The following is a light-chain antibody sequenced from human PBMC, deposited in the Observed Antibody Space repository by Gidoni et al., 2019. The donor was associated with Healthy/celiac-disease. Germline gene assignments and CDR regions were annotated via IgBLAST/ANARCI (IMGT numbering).Light chain of an antibody. CDR2: DAS. J-gene: IGKJ2*01. CDR1: QSVSSY. CDR3: QQRSNWPYT. V-gene: IGKV3-11*01. Sequence: EIVLTQSPATLSLSPGERATLSCRASQSVSSYLAWYQQKPGHAPRLLIYDASNRATGIPARFSGSGSGTDFTLTISSLETEDFAVYYCQQRSNWPYTFGQGTKLEIK.